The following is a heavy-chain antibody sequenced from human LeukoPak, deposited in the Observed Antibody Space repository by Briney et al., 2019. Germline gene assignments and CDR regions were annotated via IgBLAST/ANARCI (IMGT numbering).Heavy chain of an antibody. CDR2: IKEDGSEK. J-gene: IGHJ6*02. CDR3: ARNQQLGGHSYYYYGMDV. V-gene: IGHV3-7*03. D-gene: IGHD3-16*01. CDR1: GFIFSDYC. Sequence: GGSLRLSCAASGFIFSDYCMSWVRQAPGKGLEWVANIKEDGSEKDYVDSVKGRFTISRDNSKNTLYLQMNSLRADDTAIYYCARNQQLGGHSYYYYGMDVWGQGTTVTVSS.